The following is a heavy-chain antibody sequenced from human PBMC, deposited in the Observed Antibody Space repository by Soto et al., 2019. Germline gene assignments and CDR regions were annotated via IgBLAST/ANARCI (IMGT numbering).Heavy chain of an antibody. V-gene: IGHV4-59*01. CDR3: ARYNWYFDL. CDR2: IYYSGST. Sequence: QVQLQESGPGLVKPSETLSLTCTVSGGSISSYYWSWIRQPPGKGLEWIGYIYYSGSTNYTPSLKSRVPISVATSKIQFSLKLSSVTATDTAVYYCARYNWYFDLWGRGTLVTVSS. J-gene: IGHJ2*01. CDR1: GGSISSYY.